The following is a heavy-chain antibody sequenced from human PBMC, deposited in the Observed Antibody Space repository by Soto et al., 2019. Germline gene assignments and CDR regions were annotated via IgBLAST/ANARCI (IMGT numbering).Heavy chain of an antibody. Sequence: EVQLVESGGGLVQPGGSLRLSCAASGFTFSSYSMNWVRQAPGKGLEWVSYISSSSSTIYYADSVKGRFTISRDNAKNSLYLQMNSLRAEDTAVYYCARVPTTVIYYFDYWGQGTLVTVSS. D-gene: IGHD4-17*01. J-gene: IGHJ4*02. CDR3: ARVPTTVIYYFDY. CDR2: ISSSSSTI. V-gene: IGHV3-48*01. CDR1: GFTFSSYS.